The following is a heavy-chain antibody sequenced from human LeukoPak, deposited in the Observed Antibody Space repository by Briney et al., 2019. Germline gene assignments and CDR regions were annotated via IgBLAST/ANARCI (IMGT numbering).Heavy chain of an antibody. V-gene: IGHV4-59*01. CDR2: IYNSGRT. Sequence: SETLSLTCTVSGGSISDYHWSWIRQPPGKGLEYIGYIYNSGRTFYNPSLKSRVTISADTSKKQFSLKLTSVTAADTAVYYCARGRYSSGWRGKRPHYYFDYWGQGTLVTVSS. J-gene: IGHJ4*02. CDR1: GGSISDYH. D-gene: IGHD6-19*01. CDR3: ARGRYSSGWRGKRPHYYFDY.